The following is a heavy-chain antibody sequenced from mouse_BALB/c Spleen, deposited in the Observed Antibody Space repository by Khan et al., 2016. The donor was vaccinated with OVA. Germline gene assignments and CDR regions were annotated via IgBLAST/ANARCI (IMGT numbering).Heavy chain of an antibody. CDR1: GYIFTSYW. Sequence: QVQLKQSGAELVRPGASVNLSCKTSGYIFTSYWIHWVKQRSGQGLEWIARIYPGTGSTYYNEKFKGKATLTADKSSITAYMKLSSLKSEDSAVYFCERPYVSSHYFDYWGQGTTLTVSS. J-gene: IGHJ2*01. CDR3: ERPYVSSHYFDY. D-gene: IGHD1-1*01. CDR2: IYPGTGST. V-gene: IGHV1S132*01.